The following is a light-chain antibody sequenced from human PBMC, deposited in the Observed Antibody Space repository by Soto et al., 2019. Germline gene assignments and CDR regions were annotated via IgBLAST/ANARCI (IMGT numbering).Light chain of an antibody. CDR1: SSDVGGYNY. J-gene: IGLJ1*01. CDR2: DVS. Sequence: QSALTQPRSVSGSPGQSVTISCTGTSSDVGGYNYVSWYQQHPGKAPKLMIYDVSQRPSGVPDRFSGSKSGNTASLTISGLQDEEEADYYCCSYAGSYSLYVFGTGTKVTVL. V-gene: IGLV2-11*01. CDR3: CSYAGSYSLYV.